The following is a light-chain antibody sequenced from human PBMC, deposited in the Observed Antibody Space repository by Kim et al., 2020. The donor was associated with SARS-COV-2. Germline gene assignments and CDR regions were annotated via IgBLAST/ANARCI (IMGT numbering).Light chain of an antibody. Sequence: STGERAPPSCRASQSVSNNYLAWYQQQPGQTPRLLIYGASSRATGIPDRFSGSGSGTAFTLTISRLEPEDFAVYYCQQYGGSPFTFGPGTKVDIK. V-gene: IGKV3-20*01. CDR1: QSVSNNY. CDR3: QQYGGSPFT. CDR2: GAS. J-gene: IGKJ3*01.